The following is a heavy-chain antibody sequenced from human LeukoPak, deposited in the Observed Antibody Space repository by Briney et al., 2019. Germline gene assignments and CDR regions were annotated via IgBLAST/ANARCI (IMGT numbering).Heavy chain of an antibody. CDR1: GGSISSSSYY. V-gene: IGHV4-39*07. D-gene: IGHD4-17*01. J-gene: IGHJ3*02. CDR3: ARGLWAAYGDYYPRGTPQAPYAFDI. Sequence: SETLSLTCTVSGGSISSSSYYWGWIRQPPGKGLEWIGSIYYTGSTYYNPSLKGRLTISLDTSRNQFSLKLSSVTAADTAVYYCARGLWAAYGDYYPRGTPQAPYAFDIWGQGTMVTVSS. CDR2: IYYTGST.